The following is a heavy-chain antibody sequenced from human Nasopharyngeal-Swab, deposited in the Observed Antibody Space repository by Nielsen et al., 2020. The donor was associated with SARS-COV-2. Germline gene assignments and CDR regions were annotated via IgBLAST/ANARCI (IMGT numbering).Heavy chain of an antibody. CDR2: IYYDGRS. Sequence: GSLRLSCTVSGDSINYYYWSWIRQPPGKGLEWIAYIYYDGRSHYNPSLKSRVTISVDTSKNHFSLKLSSVTAADTAVYYCARGSSLLTIPQFDYWGQGTLVTVSS. CDR1: GDSINYYY. V-gene: IGHV4-59*01. J-gene: IGHJ4*01. CDR3: ARGSSLLTIPQFDY. D-gene: IGHD3-9*01.